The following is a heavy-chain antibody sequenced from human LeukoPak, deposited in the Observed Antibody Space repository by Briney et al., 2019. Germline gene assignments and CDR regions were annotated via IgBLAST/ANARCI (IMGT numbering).Heavy chain of an antibody. V-gene: IGHV4-59*12. CDR1: GGSISSYY. D-gene: IGHD3-3*01. CDR2: IYYSGST. CDR3: ARVVFGEWLFALDY. Sequence: PSETLSLTCTVSGGSISSYYWSWIRQPTGKGLEWIGYIYYSGSTNYNPSLKSRVTISVDTSKNQFSLKLSSVTAADTAVYYCARVVFGEWLFALDYWGQGTLVTVSS. J-gene: IGHJ4*02.